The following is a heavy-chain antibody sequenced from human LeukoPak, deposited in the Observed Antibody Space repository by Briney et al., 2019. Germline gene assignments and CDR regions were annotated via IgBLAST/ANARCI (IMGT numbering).Heavy chain of an antibody. CDR1: GGSISSYY. J-gene: IGHJ4*02. V-gene: IGHV4-59*01. D-gene: IGHD6-19*01. CDR3: GRDLEFGSSGFYY. CDR2: IYYSGST. Sequence: PSETLSLTCTVSGGSISSYYWSWIRQPPGKGLEWIGYIYYSGSTHYNPSIKSRVTISVDTSNNQFSLKLSSVTASDTAVYYCGRDLEFGSSGFYYWGQGTLVTVSS.